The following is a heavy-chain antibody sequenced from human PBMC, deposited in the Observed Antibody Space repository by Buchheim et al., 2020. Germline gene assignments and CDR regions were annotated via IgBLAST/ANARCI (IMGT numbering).Heavy chain of an antibody. CDR2: ISYDGSNK. CDR3: ARGKIYMDV. Sequence: QVQLVESGGGVVQPGRSLRLSCAASGFTFSSYGMHWVRQAPGKGLEWVAVISYDGSNKYYADSVKGRFTISRDNSKNTLYLQMNSLIAEDTAVYYCARGKIYMDVWGKGTT. J-gene: IGHJ6*03. V-gene: IGHV3-30*03. CDR1: GFTFSSYG.